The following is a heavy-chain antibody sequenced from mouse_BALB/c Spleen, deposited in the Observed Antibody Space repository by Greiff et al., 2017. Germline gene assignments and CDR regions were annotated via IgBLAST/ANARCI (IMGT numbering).Heavy chain of an antibody. J-gene: IGHJ3*01. CDR2: ISYDGSN. CDR1: GYSITSGYY. CDR3: ARGFY. V-gene: IGHV3-6*02. Sequence: EVHLVESGPGLVKPSQSLSLTCSVTGYSITSGYYWNWIRQFPGNKLEWMGYISYDGSNNYNPSLKNRISITRDTSKNQFFLKLNSVTTEDTATYYCARGFYWGQGTLVTVSA.